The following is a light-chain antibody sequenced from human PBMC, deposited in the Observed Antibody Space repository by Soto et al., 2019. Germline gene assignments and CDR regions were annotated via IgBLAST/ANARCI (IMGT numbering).Light chain of an antibody. J-gene: IGLJ2*01. Sequence: QSVLTQPPSVSGAPGQRVTISCTGSSSNIGAGYDVHWYQQLPGTAPKLLIYGNSNRPSGVPDRFSASKSGTSASLAITGLQAEDEADYYCQSYDSRLSGVVFGGGTQLTVL. CDR3: QSYDSRLSGVV. CDR2: GNS. V-gene: IGLV1-40*01. CDR1: SSNIGAGYD.